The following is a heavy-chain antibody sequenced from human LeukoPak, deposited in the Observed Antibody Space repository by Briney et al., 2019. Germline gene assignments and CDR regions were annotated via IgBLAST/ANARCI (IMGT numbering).Heavy chain of an antibody. J-gene: IGHJ4*02. CDR3: AKAKGYSYGLSDY. V-gene: IGHV3-23*01. CDR1: GFTFSSYS. CDR2: ISGSGGST. D-gene: IGHD5-18*01. Sequence: GGSLRLSCAASGFTFSSYSMNWVRQAPGKGLEWVSAISGSGGSTYYADSVKGRFTISRDNSKNTLYLQMNSLRAEDTAVYYRAKAKGYSYGLSDYWGQGTLVTVSS.